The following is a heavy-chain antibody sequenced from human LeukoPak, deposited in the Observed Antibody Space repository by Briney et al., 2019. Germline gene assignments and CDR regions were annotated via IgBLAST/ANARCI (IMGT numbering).Heavy chain of an antibody. Sequence: SETLSLTCTVSGGSISSYYWSWIRQPPGKGLEWIGYIYYSGSTNYNPSLKSRVTISVDTSKNQFSLKLSSVTAADTAVYYCARDDYGDYIDRGDYGMDVWGQGTTVTGSS. CDR2: IYYSGST. CDR1: GGSISSYY. V-gene: IGHV4-59*01. D-gene: IGHD4-17*01. J-gene: IGHJ6*02. CDR3: ARDDYGDYIDRGDYGMDV.